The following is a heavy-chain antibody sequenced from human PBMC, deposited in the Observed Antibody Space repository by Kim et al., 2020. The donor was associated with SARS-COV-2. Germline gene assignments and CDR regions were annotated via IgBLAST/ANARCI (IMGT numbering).Heavy chain of an antibody. D-gene: IGHD5-18*01. J-gene: IGHJ5*02. CDR3: AREGGQLWLRSCWFDP. CDR2: INPNSGGT. Sequence: ASVKVSCKASGYTFTGYYMHWVRQAPGQGLEWMGRINPNSGGTNYAQKFQGRVTMTRDTSISTAYMELSRLRSDDTAVYYCAREGGQLWLRSCWFDPWGQGTLVTVSS. CDR1: GYTFTGYY. V-gene: IGHV1-2*06.